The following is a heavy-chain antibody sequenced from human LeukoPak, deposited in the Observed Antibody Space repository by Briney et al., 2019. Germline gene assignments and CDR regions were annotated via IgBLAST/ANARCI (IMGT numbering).Heavy chain of an antibody. CDR2: ISAYNGNT. CDR1: GYTFTSYG. CDR3: ARAFPRYCTNGVCSSPPIYYFDY. D-gene: IGHD2-8*01. Sequence: ASVKVSCKAAGYTFTSYGISWVRQAPGQGLEWMGWISAYNGNTNYAQKLQGRVTMTTDTSTSTAYMELRSLRSDDTAVYYCARAFPRYCTNGVCSSPPIYYFDYWGQGTLVTVSS. V-gene: IGHV1-18*01. J-gene: IGHJ4*02.